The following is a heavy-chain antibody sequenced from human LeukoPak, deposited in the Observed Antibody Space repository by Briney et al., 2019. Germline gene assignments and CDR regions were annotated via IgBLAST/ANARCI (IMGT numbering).Heavy chain of an antibody. D-gene: IGHD2/OR15-2a*01. J-gene: IGHJ4*02. V-gene: IGHV3-74*01. CDR3: AREANTAFDY. CDR1: GFTFGSYW. CDR2: INYDGTST. Sequence: GGSLRLSCVASGFTFGSYWMHWVRQAPGKGLVWVSRINYDGTSTTYADSVKGRFTVSRDNGKKTVSLQINSLRPDGTAVYYCAREANTAFDYWGQGTLVTVSS.